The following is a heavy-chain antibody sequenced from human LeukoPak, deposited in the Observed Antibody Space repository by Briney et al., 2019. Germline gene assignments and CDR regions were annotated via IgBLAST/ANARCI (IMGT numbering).Heavy chain of an antibody. D-gene: IGHD1-1*01. V-gene: IGHV4-39*01. CDR1: GGSISSSSYY. Sequence: SSETLSLTCTVSGGSISSSSYYWGWIRQPPGKGLEWIGSIYYSGSTYYNPSLKSRVTISVDTSKNQFSLKLSSVTAADTAVYYCARRNDYYYYMDVWGKGTTVTVSS. J-gene: IGHJ6*03. CDR3: ARRNDYYYYMDV. CDR2: IYYSGST.